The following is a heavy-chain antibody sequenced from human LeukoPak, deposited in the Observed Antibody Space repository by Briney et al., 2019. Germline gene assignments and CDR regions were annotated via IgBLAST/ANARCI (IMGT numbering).Heavy chain of an antibody. CDR2: INTNTGNP. Sequence: ASVKVSCKASGYTFTSYAMNWVRQAPGQGLEWMGWINTNTGNPTYAQGFTGRFVFSLDTSVSTAYLQISSLKAEDTAVYYCARDNSQVQPPDYYYYYGTDVWGQGTTVTVSS. J-gene: IGHJ6*02. CDR3: ARDNSQVQPPDYYYYYGTDV. CDR1: GYTFTSYA. V-gene: IGHV7-4-1*02. D-gene: IGHD2-21*01.